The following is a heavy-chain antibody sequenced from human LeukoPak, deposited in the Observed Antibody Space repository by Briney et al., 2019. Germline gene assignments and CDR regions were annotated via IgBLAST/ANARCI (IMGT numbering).Heavy chain of an antibody. D-gene: IGHD5-18*01. V-gene: IGHV3-23*01. J-gene: IGHJ4*02. CDR3: AKDGIGYSYGRE. CDR2: ISGSGGST. CDR1: GFTFSSYA. Sequence: GGSLGLSCAASGFTFSSYAMSWVRQAPGKGLEWVSAISGSGGSTYYVDSVKGRFTISRDNSKNTLYLQMNSLRAEDTAVYYCAKDGIGYSYGREWGQGTLVTVSS.